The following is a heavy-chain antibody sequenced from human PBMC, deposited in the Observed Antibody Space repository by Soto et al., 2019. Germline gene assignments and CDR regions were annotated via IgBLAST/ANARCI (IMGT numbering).Heavy chain of an antibody. D-gene: IGHD3-10*01. J-gene: IGHJ4*02. CDR2: IYYSGST. CDR1: GGSIGSSSYY. V-gene: IGHV4-39*01. CDR3: ARPGNYGSGSYLYYLDY. Sequence: PSETLSLTCTVSGGSIGSSSYYWGWIRQPPGKGLEWIGSIYYSGSTYYNPSLKSRVTISVDTSKNQFSLKLSSVTAADTAVYYCARPGNYGSGSYLYYLDYWGQGTLVTVS.